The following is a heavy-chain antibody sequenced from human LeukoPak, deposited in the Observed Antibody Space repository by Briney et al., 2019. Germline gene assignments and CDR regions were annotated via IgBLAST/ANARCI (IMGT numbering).Heavy chain of an antibody. J-gene: IGHJ4*02. CDR3: ARARRDGRVDD. Sequence: GASVKVSCKASGYTFTSYYMHWVRQAPGQGLEWMGIINPSGGSTSYAQKFQGRVTMTRDTSTSTVYMELSSLRSEDTAMYYCARARRDGRVDDWGQGTLVTVSS. D-gene: IGHD5-24*01. V-gene: IGHV1-46*01. CDR2: INPSGGST. CDR1: GYTFTSYY.